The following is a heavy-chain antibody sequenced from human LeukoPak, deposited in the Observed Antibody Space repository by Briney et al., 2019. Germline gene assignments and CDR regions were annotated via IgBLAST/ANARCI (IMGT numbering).Heavy chain of an antibody. CDR3: YSSGWDSFDY. CDR2: ISYDGSNK. D-gene: IGHD6-19*01. Sequence: GGSLRLSCAASRFTFSSYAMHWVRQAPGKGLEWVAVISYDGSNKYYADSVKGRFTISRDNSKNTLYLQMNSLRAEDTAVYYCYSSGWDSFDYWGQGTLVTVSS. CDR1: RFTFSSYA. V-gene: IGHV3-30*04. J-gene: IGHJ4*02.